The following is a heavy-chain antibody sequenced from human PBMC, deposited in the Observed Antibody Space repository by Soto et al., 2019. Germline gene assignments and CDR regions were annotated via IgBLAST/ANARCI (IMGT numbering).Heavy chain of an antibody. J-gene: IGHJ6*02. CDR2: FDPEDGET. CDR1: GYTLTELS. D-gene: IGHD5-12*01. V-gene: IGHV1-24*01. Sequence: ASVKVSCKVSGYTLTELSMHWVRQAPGKGLEWMGGFDPEDGETIYAQKFQGRVTMTEDTSTDTAYMELSSLRSEDTAVYYCATDLKDSGYDWGRDYYYGMDVWGQGTTVTVSS. CDR3: ATDLKDSGYDWGRDYYYGMDV.